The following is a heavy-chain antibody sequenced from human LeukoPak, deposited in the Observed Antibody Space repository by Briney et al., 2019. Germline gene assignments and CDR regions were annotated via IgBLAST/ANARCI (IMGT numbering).Heavy chain of an antibody. V-gene: IGHV4-30-2*01. J-gene: IGHJ4*02. D-gene: IGHD1-7*01. CDR1: GGSISTIGYS. CDR2: IFPTGST. Sequence: SQTLSLTCDVSGGSISTIGYSWSWIRRPPGKGLEWIGYIFPTGSTSYSPSLKSRVTISLDRSKNLFSMTLNSVTAADTAVYYCARMAGRTLDHWGQGTLVTVSS. CDR3: ARMAGRTLDH.